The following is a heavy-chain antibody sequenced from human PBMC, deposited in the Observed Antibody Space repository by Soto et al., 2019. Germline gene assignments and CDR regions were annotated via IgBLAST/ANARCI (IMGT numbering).Heavy chain of an antibody. CDR3: ASMGDVPDYDYGKDV. Sequence: QVQLVQSGAEVKKPGASVTVSCKASGYTFTTYGVSWVRQAPGQGLEWLGWINGYNGNAKYAENLQGRVTMTTDTFTSTAYMERRSLRSDGTAGYYWASMGDVPDYDYGKDVWGQGTTVAVS. CDR2: INGYNGNA. J-gene: IGHJ6*02. D-gene: IGHD3-16*01. CDR1: GYTFTTYG. V-gene: IGHV1-18*01.